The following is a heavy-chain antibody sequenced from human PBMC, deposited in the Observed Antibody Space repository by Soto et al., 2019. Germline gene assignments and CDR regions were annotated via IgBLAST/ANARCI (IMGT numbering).Heavy chain of an antibody. Sequence: GASVKVSCKASGYTFNRHGISWVRQAPGQGLEWMGWMVPDSGRTGYAKKYQGRVTMTRNTSTSTAYMELNSLTNEDTAVYYCARGDQFGFGVDYWGQGTPVTVSS. CDR3: ARGDQFGFGVDY. J-gene: IGHJ4*02. V-gene: IGHV1-8*01. D-gene: IGHD3-10*01. CDR1: GYTFNRHG. CDR2: MVPDSGRT.